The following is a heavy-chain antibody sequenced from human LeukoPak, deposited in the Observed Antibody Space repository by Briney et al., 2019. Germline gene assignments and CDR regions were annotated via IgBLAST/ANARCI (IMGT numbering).Heavy chain of an antibody. Sequence: SETLSLTCTVSGGSISSYYWSWIRQPPGKGLEWIGYIYYSGSTNYNPSLKSRVTISVDTSKNQFSLKLSSVTAAGTAVYYCARVVATSYFDYWGQGTLVAVSS. CDR1: GGSISSYY. J-gene: IGHJ4*02. V-gene: IGHV4-59*01. CDR2: IYYSGST. D-gene: IGHD5-12*01. CDR3: ARVVATSYFDY.